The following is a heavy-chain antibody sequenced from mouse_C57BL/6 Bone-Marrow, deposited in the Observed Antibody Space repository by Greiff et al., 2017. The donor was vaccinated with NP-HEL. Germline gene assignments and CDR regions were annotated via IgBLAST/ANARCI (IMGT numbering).Heavy chain of an antibody. J-gene: IGHJ4*01. Sequence: QVQLQQSGAELVRPGTSVKMSCKASGYTFTNYWIGWAKQRPGHGLEWIGDIYPGGGYTNYNEKFKGKATLTADKSSSTAYMQFSSLTSEDSAIYYCARVFWGAMDYWGQGTSVTVSS. CDR1: GYTFTNYW. CDR3: ARVFWGAMDY. V-gene: IGHV1-63*01. CDR2: IYPGGGYT.